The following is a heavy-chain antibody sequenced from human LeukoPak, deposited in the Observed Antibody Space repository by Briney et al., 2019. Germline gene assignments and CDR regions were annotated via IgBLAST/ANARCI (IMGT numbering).Heavy chain of an antibody. J-gene: IGHJ4*02. D-gene: IGHD3-10*01. CDR3: ARALGSSSDY. V-gene: IGHV3-74*01. CDR2: TNDDGSTT. Sequence: PGGSLRLSCAASGFTFSRSLMHWVRQAPGKGLVWVSRTNDDGSTTNYADSVKDRFTISRDNAKNTLYLQMNSLRAEDTAVYYCARALGSSSDYWGQGTLVTVAS. CDR1: GFTFSRSL.